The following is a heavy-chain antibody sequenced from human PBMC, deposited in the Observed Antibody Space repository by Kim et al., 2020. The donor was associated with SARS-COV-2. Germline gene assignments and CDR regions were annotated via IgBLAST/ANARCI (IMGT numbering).Heavy chain of an antibody. J-gene: IGHJ6*03. CDR1: GGSLSSSSYY. CDR3: AGRQGYSSGWYVAFYFYYMDV. V-gene: IGHV4-39*01. CDR2: AYYSGNT. Sequence: SETLSLTCTVSGGSLSSSSYYWGWIRQPPGKGLEWIGTAYYSGNTYYNPSLKSRVTISVDTSKNQFSLKLGSVTAADTAVYYCAGRQGYSSGWYVAFYFYYMDVWRRGPTLPVSS. D-gene: IGHD6-19*01.